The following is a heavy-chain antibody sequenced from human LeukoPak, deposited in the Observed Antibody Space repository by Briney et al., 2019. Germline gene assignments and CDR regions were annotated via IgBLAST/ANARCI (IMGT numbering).Heavy chain of an antibody. CDR3: ARGTFIAARHFDY. Sequence: ASVKVSCKASGYTFTGYYMHWVRQAPGQGLEWMGWINPNSGGTNYAQKFQGRVTMTRDTSISTAYMELSRLRSDDTAVYYCARGTFIAARHFDYWGQGTLVTVSS. CDR1: GYTFTGYY. J-gene: IGHJ4*02. V-gene: IGHV1-2*02. D-gene: IGHD6-6*01. CDR2: INPNSGGT.